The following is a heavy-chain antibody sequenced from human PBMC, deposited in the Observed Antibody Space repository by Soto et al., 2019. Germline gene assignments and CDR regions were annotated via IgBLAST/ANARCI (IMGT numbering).Heavy chain of an antibody. CDR1: GYTFTIYD. J-gene: IGHJ6*02. D-gene: IGHD6-13*01. Sequence: ASVKVSCKTSGYTFTIYDINWVRQSPLQGLEWVGWMNTNSDDTRSAQKFRGRLTLTRDKSMRAVYMKLSNLRPDDTAVYYCAREWSAAGHFYGMDVWGQGTTVTVSS. CDR2: MNTNSDDT. V-gene: IGHV1-8*01. CDR3: AREWSAAGHFYGMDV.